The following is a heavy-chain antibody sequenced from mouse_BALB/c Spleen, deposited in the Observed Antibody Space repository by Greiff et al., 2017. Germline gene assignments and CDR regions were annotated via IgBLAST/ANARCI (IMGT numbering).Heavy chain of an antibody. CDR2: IYPYNGGT. Sequence: VQLQQSGPELVKPGASVKISCKASGYTFTDYNMHWVKQSHGKSLEWIGYIYPYNGGTGYNQKFKSKATLTVDNSSSTAYMELRSLTSEDSAVYYCARSGTTADFDYWGQGTTLTVSS. J-gene: IGHJ2*01. V-gene: IGHV1S29*02. D-gene: IGHD1-2*01. CDR3: ARSGTTADFDY. CDR1: GYTFTDYN.